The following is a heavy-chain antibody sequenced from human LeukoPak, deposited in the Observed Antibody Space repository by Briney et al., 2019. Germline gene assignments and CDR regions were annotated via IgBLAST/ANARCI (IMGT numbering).Heavy chain of an antibody. D-gene: IGHD3-22*01. CDR1: GFTFSSYW. V-gene: IGHV3-74*01. CDR3: AKDSDGVTMIVVGPTDY. J-gene: IGHJ4*02. Sequence: GGSLRLSCAASGFTFSSYWMHWVRQAPGKGLVWVSRINSDGSSTSYADSVKGRFTISRDNAKNTLYLQMNSLRAEDTAVYYCAKDSDGVTMIVVGPTDYWGQGTLVTVSS. CDR2: INSDGSST.